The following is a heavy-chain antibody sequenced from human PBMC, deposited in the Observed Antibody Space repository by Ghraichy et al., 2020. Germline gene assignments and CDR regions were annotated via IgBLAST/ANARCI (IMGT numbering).Heavy chain of an antibody. CDR3: AKDMGYSSSSLVDF. Sequence: GGSLRLSCAASGFTFDGYAMHWVRQAPGKGLEWVSGISWNSGNIGYADSVKGRFTISRDNAKNSLHLQMNSLRAEDTALYYCAKDMGYSSSSLVDFWSQGTLVTVSS. J-gene: IGHJ4*02. V-gene: IGHV3-9*01. D-gene: IGHD6-6*01. CDR1: GFTFDGYA. CDR2: ISWNSGNI.